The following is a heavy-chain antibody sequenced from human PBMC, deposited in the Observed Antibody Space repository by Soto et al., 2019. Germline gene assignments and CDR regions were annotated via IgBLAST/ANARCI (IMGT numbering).Heavy chain of an antibody. V-gene: IGHV3-23*01. Sequence: EVQLLESGGGLVQPGGSLRLSCAASGFTFSSYAMSWVRQAPGKGLEWVSTISGSGGSTYYADSVKGRFTISRDNSKNPXYLQMNSLRAEDTAVYYYAKDGLGAYSYGSYYFDYWGQGTLVTVSS. J-gene: IGHJ4*02. CDR1: GFTFSSYA. CDR2: ISGSGGST. D-gene: IGHD5-18*01. CDR3: AKDGLGAYSYGSYYFDY.